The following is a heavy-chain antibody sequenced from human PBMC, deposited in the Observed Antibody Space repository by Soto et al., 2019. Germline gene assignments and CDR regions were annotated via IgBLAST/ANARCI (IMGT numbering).Heavy chain of an antibody. V-gene: IGHV1-18*03. CDR3: ARSRSSAMVTPDY. D-gene: IGHD2-2*01. Sequence: QVQLVQSGAEVKKPGASVKVSCKTSGYSFSDYGVTWVRQAPGEGPQWMGWSAAYNDDTDYAQRFQGRVTMTTDTSTSTAYMELSSLTSDDMAVYYCARSRSSAMVTPDYWGQGTLVTVSS. J-gene: IGHJ4*02. CDR1: GYSFSDYG. CDR2: SAAYNDDT.